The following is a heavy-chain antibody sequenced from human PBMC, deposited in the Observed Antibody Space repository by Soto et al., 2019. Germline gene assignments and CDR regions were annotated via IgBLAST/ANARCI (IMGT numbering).Heavy chain of an antibody. CDR3: ARGWTGTTHEPMDV. J-gene: IGHJ6*02. CDR2: ISSSSSNI. CDR1: GFTFSSYS. V-gene: IGHV3-21*01. D-gene: IGHD1-7*01. Sequence: EVQLVESGGGLVKPGGSLRLSCAASGFTFSSYSMNWVRQAPGKGLEWVSSISSSSSNIYYADSVKGRFTISRDNDKKTMYLQMNSLRAEDTAVYYWARGWTGTTHEPMDVWGQGTTVTVSS.